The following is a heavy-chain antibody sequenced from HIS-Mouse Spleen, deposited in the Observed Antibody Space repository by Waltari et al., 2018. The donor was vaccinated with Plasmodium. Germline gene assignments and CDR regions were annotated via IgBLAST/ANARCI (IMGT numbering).Heavy chain of an antibody. CDR2: INHSGST. V-gene: IGHV4-34*01. CDR3: ARVTSSGVYWYFDL. J-gene: IGHJ2*01. Sequence: QVQLQQWGAGMLKPSETLSLTCAVYGGSFSGYYWSWIRQPQGKGLEWIGEINHSGSTNYNPSLKSRVTISVDTAKNQCSLKLSSVTAADTAGYYCARVTSSGVYWYFDLWGRGTLVTVSS. D-gene: IGHD3-3*01. CDR1: GGSFSGYY.